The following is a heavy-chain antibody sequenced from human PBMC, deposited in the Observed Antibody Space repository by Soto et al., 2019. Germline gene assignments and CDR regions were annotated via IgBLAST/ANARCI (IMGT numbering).Heavy chain of an antibody. D-gene: IGHD6-19*01. CDR3: ARPFDTSGWYDH. CDR1: GYSFTSYW. CDR2: IYPGDSDT. V-gene: IGHV5-51*01. Sequence: GESLKISCKGSGYSFTSYWIAWVRQMPGKGLECMGIIYPGDSDTRYSPSFEGQVTISADKSINTAYLQWSSLKASDSAMYYCARPFDTSGWYDHWGQGTVVTVPQ. J-gene: IGHJ5*02.